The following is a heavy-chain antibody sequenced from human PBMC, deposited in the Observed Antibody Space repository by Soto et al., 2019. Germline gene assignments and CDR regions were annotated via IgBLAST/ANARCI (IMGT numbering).Heavy chain of an antibody. CDR1: GFTFSDYY. CDR3: ARAGYCSSTSCYKPYYYYMDV. D-gene: IGHD2-2*02. CDR2: ISSSGSTI. J-gene: IGHJ6*03. Sequence: GGSLRLSCAASGFTFSDYYMSWIRQAPGKGLEWVSYISSSGSTIYYADSVKGRFTISRDNAKNSLYLQMNSLRAEDTAVYYCARAGYCSSTSCYKPYYYYMDVWGKGTTVTVSS. V-gene: IGHV3-11*01.